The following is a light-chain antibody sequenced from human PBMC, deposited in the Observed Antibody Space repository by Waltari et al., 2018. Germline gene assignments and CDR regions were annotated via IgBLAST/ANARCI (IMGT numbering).Light chain of an antibody. V-gene: IGLV2-8*01. CDR1: SNDIGAYNY. J-gene: IGLJ3*02. CDR3: TSHAGSNIPVV. Sequence: QSALTQPPSASGSLGQSITISCSGTSNDIGAYNYVFWHQQHPGKAPRVIISEVSKRPSGVPYRFSGSKSGNTASLTISGLQAEDEADYYCTSHAGSNIPVVFGGGTRVTVL. CDR2: EVS.